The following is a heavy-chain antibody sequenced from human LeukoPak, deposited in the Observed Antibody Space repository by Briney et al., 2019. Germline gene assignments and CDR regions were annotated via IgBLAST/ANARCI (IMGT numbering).Heavy chain of an antibody. CDR2: ISYDGSNK. V-gene: IGHV3-30*18. CDR3: AKGADILTGYFPPGGMDV. CDR1: GFTFSSYG. J-gene: IGHJ6*02. Sequence: GGSLRLSCAASGFTFSSYGMHWVRQAPAKGLEWVAVISYDGSNKYYADSVKGRFTISRDNSKNTLYLQMNSLRAEDTAVYYCAKGADILTGYFPPGGMDVWGQGTTVTVSS. D-gene: IGHD3-9*01.